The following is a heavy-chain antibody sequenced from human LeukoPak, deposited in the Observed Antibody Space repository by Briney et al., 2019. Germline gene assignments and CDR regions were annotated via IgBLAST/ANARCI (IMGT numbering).Heavy chain of an antibody. D-gene: IGHD3-22*01. CDR1: GGSFSGYY. CDR3: ARGSGYYYDSSGSGG. CDR2: INHSGST. V-gene: IGHV4-34*01. J-gene: IGHJ4*02. Sequence: PSGTLSLTCAVYGGSFSGYYWSWLRQPPGKRLEWAGEINHSGSTNYNPSLKSRVTISVDTSKNQFSLKLSSVTAADTAVYYCARGSGYYYDSSGSGGWGQGTLVTVSS.